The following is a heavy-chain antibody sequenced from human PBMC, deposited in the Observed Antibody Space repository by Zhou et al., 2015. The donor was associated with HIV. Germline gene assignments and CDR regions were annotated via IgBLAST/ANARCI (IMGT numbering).Heavy chain of an antibody. J-gene: IGHJ4*02. D-gene: IGHD3-3*01. CDR2: INPLSGTT. V-gene: IGHV1-69*01. CDR1: GGSFSNYA. Sequence: QVQLVQSGAEVKKPGSSVKVSCKASGGSFSNYAISWVRQAPGQGLEWVGGINPLSGTTTYAQKFLDRVTITADESTSTVYLELTSLTSDDTAVYYCARDRSLDWGQGTLLTVSP. CDR3: ARDRSLD.